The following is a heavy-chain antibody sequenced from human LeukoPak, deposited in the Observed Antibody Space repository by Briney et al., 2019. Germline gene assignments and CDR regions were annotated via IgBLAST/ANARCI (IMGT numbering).Heavy chain of an antibody. Sequence: PGGSLRLSCAASGFTFSSYSMNWVRQAPGKGLEWVSYISSSSSTIYYADSVKGRFTISRDNSKNTLYLQMNSLRAEDTAVYYCAKDLAGTYYYDSSGSDYWGQGTLVTVSS. D-gene: IGHD3-22*01. J-gene: IGHJ4*02. CDR2: ISSSSSTI. V-gene: IGHV3-48*01. CDR3: AKDLAGTYYYDSSGSDY. CDR1: GFTFSSYS.